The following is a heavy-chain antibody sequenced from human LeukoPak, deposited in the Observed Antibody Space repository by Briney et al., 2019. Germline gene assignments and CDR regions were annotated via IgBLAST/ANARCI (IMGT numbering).Heavy chain of an antibody. V-gene: IGHV3-9*01. CDR2: ISWNSDTI. CDR1: GFTFSNAW. CDR3: ATNGGGDSGYGNFDY. Sequence: GGSLRLSCAASGFTFSNAWMSWVRLVPGKGLEWVSGISWNSDTIGYGDSVKGRFTISRDNAKNSLYLQMNSLRPEDTALYYCATNGGGDSGYGNFDYWGQGTLVTVSS. J-gene: IGHJ4*02. D-gene: IGHD5-12*01.